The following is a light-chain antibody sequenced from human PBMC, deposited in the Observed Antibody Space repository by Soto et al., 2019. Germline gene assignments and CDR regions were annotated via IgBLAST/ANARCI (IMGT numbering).Light chain of an antibody. J-gene: IGLJ1*01. CDR3: AAWDDSLSGYV. CDR2: RNN. V-gene: IGLV1-47*01. CDR1: SSNIGSNY. Sequence: QSVLPQPPSPSGTPGQRVTISCSGSSSNIGSNYVYWYQQLPGTAPKLLIYRNNQRPSGVPDRFSGSKSGTSASLAISGLRSEDEADYYCAAWDDSLSGYVFGTGTKVTVL.